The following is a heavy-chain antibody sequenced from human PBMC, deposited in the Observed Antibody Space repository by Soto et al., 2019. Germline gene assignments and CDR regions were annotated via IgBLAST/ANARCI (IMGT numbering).Heavy chain of an antibody. V-gene: IGHV4-30-4*01. CDR1: GGSISSGDYY. Sequence: SGTLSLTCTVSGGSISSGDYYWSWIRQPPGKGLEWIGYIYYSGSTYYNPSLKSRVTISVDTSKNQFSLKLSSVTAADTAVYYCARVETGYGYYYYYGMDVWGQGTTVTVSS. CDR2: IYYSGST. D-gene: IGHD1-1*01. J-gene: IGHJ6*02. CDR3: ARVETGYGYYYYYGMDV.